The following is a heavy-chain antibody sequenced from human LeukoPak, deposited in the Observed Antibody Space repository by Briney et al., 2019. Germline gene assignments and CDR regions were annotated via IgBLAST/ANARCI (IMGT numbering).Heavy chain of an antibody. V-gene: IGHV1-2*02. CDR2: INPNSGGT. Sequence: ASVKVSCKASGYTFTGYYMHWVRQAPGQGLEWMGWINPNSGGTNYAQKFQGRVTMTRDTSISTAYMELSRLRSDDTAVYYCARVPEYSSGCDYWGQGTLVTVSS. D-gene: IGHD6-19*01. CDR3: ARVPEYSSGCDY. CDR1: GYTFTGYY. J-gene: IGHJ4*02.